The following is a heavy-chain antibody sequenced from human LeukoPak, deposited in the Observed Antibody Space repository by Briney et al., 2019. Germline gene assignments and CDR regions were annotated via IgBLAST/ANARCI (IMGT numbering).Heavy chain of an antibody. V-gene: IGHV3-11*03. D-gene: IGHD3-22*01. CDR2: ISSSANYR. CDR3: ARVDDSNTPGLEY. J-gene: IGHJ4*02. CDR1: GFTFGDYY. Sequence: GGSLRLSCAASGFTFGDYYTSWIRQAPGKGLEWVSYISSSANYRIHADSVKGRFTISRDNAKKSLYLQMNSLRAEDTAMYYCARVDDSNTPGLEYWGQGTLVTVSS.